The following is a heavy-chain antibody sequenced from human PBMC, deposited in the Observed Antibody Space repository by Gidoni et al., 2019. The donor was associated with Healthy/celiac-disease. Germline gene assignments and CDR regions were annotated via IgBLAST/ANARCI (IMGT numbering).Heavy chain of an antibody. Sequence: EVQLVEYGVGLVQPGGSWKLSFAAPGLTLSVSAMPWVRPASGNGLEWVGRIRSKANSYATAYAASVKGRFTITRDDSKNTAYLQMNNLKTEDTAVYYCTSTFRGSYFLYAFDIWGQGTMVTVSS. CDR2: IRSKANSYAT. J-gene: IGHJ3*02. CDR3: TSTFRGSYFLYAFDI. V-gene: IGHV3-73*01. D-gene: IGHD1-26*01. CDR1: GLTLSVSA.